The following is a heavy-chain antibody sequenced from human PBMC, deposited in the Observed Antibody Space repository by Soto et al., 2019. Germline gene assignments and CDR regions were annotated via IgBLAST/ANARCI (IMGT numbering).Heavy chain of an antibody. CDR2: VYNIGST. Sequence: QVQLQESGPGLVEPSQTLSLTCTVSGGSISSGGYFWSWIRQPPGKGLEWIGHVYNIGSTYSNPSLTXRXTXSLXTSKNQFSLRLSFVTAADTAVYYCARGPAGDKVDYWGQGTLVTVSS. CDR3: ARGPAGDKVDY. J-gene: IGHJ4*02. CDR1: GGSISSGGYF. D-gene: IGHD7-27*01. V-gene: IGHV4-30-4*01.